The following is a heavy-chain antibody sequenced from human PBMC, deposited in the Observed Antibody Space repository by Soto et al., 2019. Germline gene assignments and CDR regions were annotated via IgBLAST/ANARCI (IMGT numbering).Heavy chain of an antibody. V-gene: IGHV4-39*01. J-gene: IGHJ4*02. CDR2: IYYSGST. CDR1: GGSISSSSYY. CDR3: ARQGLRSSY. Sequence: SETLSLTCTVSGGSISSSSYYWGWIRQSPGKGLEWIGSIYYSGSTYYNPSLKSRVTISVDTSKNQFSLKLSSVTAADTAVYYCARQGLRSSYWGQGTLVTVSS. D-gene: IGHD4-17*01.